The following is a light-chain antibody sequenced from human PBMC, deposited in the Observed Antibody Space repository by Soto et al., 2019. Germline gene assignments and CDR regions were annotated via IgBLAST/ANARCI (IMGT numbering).Light chain of an antibody. CDR2: DAS. V-gene: IGKV3D-11*02. J-gene: IGKJ5*01. CDR3: QQRSNCPIT. CDR1: QSVSSY. Sequence: EIVFTQSPATLSLSPGERATLSCRASQSVSSYLAWYQQKPGQAPRLLIYDASNRATGIPARFSGSGPGTNFTLTISSLEPEDFAVYYCQQRSNCPITFGQGTRLEIK.